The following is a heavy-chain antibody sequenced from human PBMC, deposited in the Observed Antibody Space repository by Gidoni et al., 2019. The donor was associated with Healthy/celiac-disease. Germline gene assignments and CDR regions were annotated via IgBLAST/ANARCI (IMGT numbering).Heavy chain of an antibody. Sequence: QVQLQQWGAGLLKPSETLSLTCAVYGGSFSGYYWSWIRQPPGKGLEWIGEINHSGSTNYNPSLKSRVTISVDTSKNQFSLKLSSVTAADTAVYYCARGITGIAVAGYFDYWGQGTLVTVSS. J-gene: IGHJ4*02. D-gene: IGHD6-19*01. CDR3: ARGITGIAVAGYFDY. CDR2: INHSGST. V-gene: IGHV4-34*01. CDR1: GGSFSGYY.